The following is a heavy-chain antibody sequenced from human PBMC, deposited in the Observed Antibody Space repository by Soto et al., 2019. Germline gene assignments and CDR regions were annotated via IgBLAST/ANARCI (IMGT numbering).Heavy chain of an antibody. Sequence: QVQLVQSGAEVKKPGSSVKVSCKASGGTFSSYAISWVRQAPGQGLEWMGGIIPIFGTANYAQKFQGRVTITADESTSTAYMELSSLRSEDTAVYYCARETGYCSGGSCYSFDYWGQGTLGTVSS. CDR3: ARETGYCSGGSCYSFDY. CDR1: GGTFSSYA. J-gene: IGHJ4*02. D-gene: IGHD2-15*01. V-gene: IGHV1-69*01. CDR2: IIPIFGTA.